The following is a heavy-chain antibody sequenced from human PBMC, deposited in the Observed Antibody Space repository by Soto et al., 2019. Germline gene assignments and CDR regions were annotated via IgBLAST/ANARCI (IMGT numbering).Heavy chain of an antibody. CDR2: IIPIFGTA. J-gene: IGHJ4*02. CDR1: GGTFSSYA. Sequence: ASLKVSCKASGGTFSSYAISWVRQAPGQGLEWMGGIIPIFGTANYAQKFQGRVTITADESTSTAYMELSSLRSEGTAVYYCARSYSSGWSEGYYWGQGTLVTVSS. V-gene: IGHV1-69*13. CDR3: ARSYSSGWSEGYY. D-gene: IGHD6-19*01.